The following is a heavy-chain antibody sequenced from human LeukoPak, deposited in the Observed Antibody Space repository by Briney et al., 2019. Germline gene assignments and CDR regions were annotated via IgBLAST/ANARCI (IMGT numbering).Heavy chain of an antibody. CDR3: ARDSVDGSGTYYNDSPDY. D-gene: IGHD3-10*01. J-gene: IGHJ4*02. V-gene: IGHV1-18*01. Sequence: ASVKVSCKASGYTFTSYGISWVRQAPGRGLEWMAWISAYNGNTDYAQNLRGRVTMTTDPSTSTAYMELRSLRSDDTAVYYCARDSVDGSGTYYNDSPDYWGQGTLVTVSS. CDR2: ISAYNGNT. CDR1: GYTFTSYG.